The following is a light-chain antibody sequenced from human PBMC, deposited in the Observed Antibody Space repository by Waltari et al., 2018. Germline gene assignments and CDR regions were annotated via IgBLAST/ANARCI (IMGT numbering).Light chain of an antibody. Sequence: QSALTQPPSVSGSPGQSVTISCTGTSTDVGGYNSVSWYQQSPGTAPKLTLYDVNIRPSGVPDRFSGSQSGYTASLTISGLQAEDEGHYYCSSYTNTGDTLVFGGGTELTVL. CDR2: DVN. CDR3: SSYTNTGDTLV. V-gene: IGLV2-18*02. J-gene: IGLJ2*01. CDR1: STDVGGYNS.